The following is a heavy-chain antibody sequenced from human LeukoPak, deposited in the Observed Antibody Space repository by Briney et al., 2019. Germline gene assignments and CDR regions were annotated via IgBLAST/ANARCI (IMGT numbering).Heavy chain of an antibody. J-gene: IGHJ4*02. V-gene: IGHV4-34*01. Sequence: SETLSLTCGVHGASLSGYYWTWIRQFPGKGLEWIGEINNSGTTDDNPSLKSRVTISVDASKTQFSLKLTSVTAADTAVYYCARGRGWNYFDYWGLGTLVTVSS. CDR3: ARGRGWNYFDY. CDR1: GASLSGYY. CDR2: INNSGTT. D-gene: IGHD6-19*01.